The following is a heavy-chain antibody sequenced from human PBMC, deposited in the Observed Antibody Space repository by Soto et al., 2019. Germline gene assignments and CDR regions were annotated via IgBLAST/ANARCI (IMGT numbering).Heavy chain of an antibody. Sequence: GGSLRPSCAASAVTVSSYEVNWVRQAPGKGLEGVSYISSSGSSIYSADSVKGRFTTSRDNTKNSLYLQMNSLRADDTAVYYCVRDCLSQPSLVNGMDVWGQGTPVTVSS. CDR1: AVTVSSYE. V-gene: IGHV3-48*03. CDR2: ISSSGSSI. J-gene: IGHJ6*02. D-gene: IGHD2-2*01. CDR3: VRDCLSQPSLVNGMDV.